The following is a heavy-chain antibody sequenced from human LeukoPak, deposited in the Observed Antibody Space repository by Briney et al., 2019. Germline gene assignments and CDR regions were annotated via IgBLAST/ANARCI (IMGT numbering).Heavy chain of an antibody. V-gene: IGHV4-59*01. D-gene: IGHD3-10*01. J-gene: IGHJ3*02. Sequence: SETLSLTCTVSGGSISSYYWSWIRQPPGKGLEWIGYIYYSGSTNYNPSLKSRVTISVDTSKNQFSLKLSSVTAADTGVYYCARYTSMVAFHAHGFDIWGQGTMVTVSS. CDR3: ARYTSMVAFHAHGFDI. CDR1: GGSISSYY. CDR2: IYYSGST.